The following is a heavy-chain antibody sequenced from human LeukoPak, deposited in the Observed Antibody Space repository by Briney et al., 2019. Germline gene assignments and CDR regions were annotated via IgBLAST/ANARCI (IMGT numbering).Heavy chain of an antibody. D-gene: IGHD3-16*01. J-gene: IGHJ4*02. V-gene: IGHV3-7*01. CDR3: ARGGGYFTYNY. Sequence: GESLRLSCAASGFTFSSYWMTWLRQAPGKGLEWVANIKEDGTEKYYVDSVKGRFTISRDNAKNSLYLQMNSLRAEDTALYYCARGGGYFTYNYWGQGALVTVSS. CDR2: IKEDGTEK. CDR1: GFTFSSYW.